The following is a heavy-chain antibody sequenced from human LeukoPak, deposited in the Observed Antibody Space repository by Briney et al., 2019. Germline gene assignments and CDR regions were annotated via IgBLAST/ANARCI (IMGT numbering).Heavy chain of an antibody. D-gene: IGHD6-19*01. CDR3: ARHKYSSGWPPEGAFDI. Sequence: KPSETLSLTCTVSGASISSTTYYWGWIRRPPRKGLEWIASIYYSGSTYYNPSLKSRVTISVDTSKNQFSLKLSSVTAADTAVYYCARHKYSSGWPPEGAFDIWGQGTMVTVSS. CDR2: IYYSGST. J-gene: IGHJ3*02. CDR1: GASISSTTYY. V-gene: IGHV4-39*01.